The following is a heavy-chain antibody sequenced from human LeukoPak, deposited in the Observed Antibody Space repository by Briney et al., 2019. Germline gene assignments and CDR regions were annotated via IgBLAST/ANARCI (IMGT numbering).Heavy chain of an antibody. D-gene: IGHD3-22*01. CDR3: ARDAYYYDSSGYYGY. CDR1: GYTFTSYY. Sequence: GASVKVSCKASGYTFTSYYIHWVRQAPGQGLEWMGGIIPIFGTANYAQKFQGRVTITADESTSTAYMELSSLRSEDTAVYYCARDAYYYDSSGYYGYWGQGTLVTVSS. V-gene: IGHV1-69*13. J-gene: IGHJ4*02. CDR2: IIPIFGTA.